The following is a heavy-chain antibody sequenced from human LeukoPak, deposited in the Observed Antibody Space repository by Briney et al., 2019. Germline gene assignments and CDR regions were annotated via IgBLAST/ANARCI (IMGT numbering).Heavy chain of an antibody. V-gene: IGHV3-64*01. CDR3: ASGSFAYGDYYFDY. D-gene: IGHD4-17*01. CDR1: GFTFSSYA. J-gene: IGHJ4*02. Sequence: GGSLRLSCAASGFTFSSYAMHWVRQAPGKGLEYVSAISSNGGSTYYANSVKGRFTISRDNSKNTLYLQMGSLRAEDMAVYYCASGSFAYGDYYFDYWGQGTLVTVSS. CDR2: ISSNGGST.